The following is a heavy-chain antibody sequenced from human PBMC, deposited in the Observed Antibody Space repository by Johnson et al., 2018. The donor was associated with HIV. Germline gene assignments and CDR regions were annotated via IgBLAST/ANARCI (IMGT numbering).Heavy chain of an antibody. CDR3: ASRSYGYVRHAFDI. CDR2: IYTGSDST. CDR1: GYSVTGYN. D-gene: IGHD5-18*01. J-gene: IGHJ3*02. V-gene: IGHV3-66*01. Sequence: VQLVESGGGLVQPGGSLRLSCAVSGYSVTGYNMNWVRQAPVKGLEWVSVIYTGSDSTSYTDSVKDRFTISRDSSKNAVYLQMNSLRAEDTAVYYCASRSYGYVRHAFDIWGQGTMVTVSS.